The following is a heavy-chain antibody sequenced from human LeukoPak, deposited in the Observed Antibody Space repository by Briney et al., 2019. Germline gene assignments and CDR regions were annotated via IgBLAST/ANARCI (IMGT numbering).Heavy chain of an antibody. Sequence: PGESLRLSCAASGFSFRSKTMHWVRQAPGKGLEWVALIYYDGGEQYYADSVKGRLTISRDNSLNTLYPQMDNLRIEDTAVYYCARDRLSSVIGTAFFGMDFWGHGTTVTVSS. D-gene: IGHD1-7*01. V-gene: IGHV3-30*04. CDR3: ARDRLSSVIGTAFFGMDF. J-gene: IGHJ6*02. CDR2: IYYDGGEQ. CDR1: GFSFRSKT.